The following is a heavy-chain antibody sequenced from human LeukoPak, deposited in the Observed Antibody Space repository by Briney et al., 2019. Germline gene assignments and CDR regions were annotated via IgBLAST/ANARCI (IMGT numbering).Heavy chain of an antibody. V-gene: IGHV3-66*01. CDR1: GFTVSSNY. Sequence: GGSLRLSCAASGFTVSSNYMSWVRQAPGKGLEWVSVIYSGGSTYYADSVKGRFTISRDNSKNTLYLQMNSLRAEDTAVYYCARDAHYYYDSSGSDYWGQGTLVAVSS. D-gene: IGHD3-22*01. CDR3: ARDAHYYYDSSGSDY. J-gene: IGHJ4*02. CDR2: IYSGGST.